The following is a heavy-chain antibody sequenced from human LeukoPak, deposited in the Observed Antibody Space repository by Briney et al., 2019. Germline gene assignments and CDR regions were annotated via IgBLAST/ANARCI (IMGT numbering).Heavy chain of an antibody. D-gene: IGHD5-18*01. CDR2: IIPMLGRS. J-gene: IGHJ5*02. CDR3: ARKDHTANNWFDP. CDR1: GGSFSSYG. V-gene: IGHV1-69*05. Sequence: VASVKVSCKASGGSFSSYGISWVRQAPGQGLEWMGGIIPMLGRSNYAQKFQGRVTISTDESTSTAYMEISSLRSEDTAVYYCARKDHTANNWFDPWGQGTLVTVSS.